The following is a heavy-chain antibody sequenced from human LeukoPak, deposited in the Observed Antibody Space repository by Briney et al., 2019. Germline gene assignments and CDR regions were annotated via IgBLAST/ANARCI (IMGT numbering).Heavy chain of an antibody. CDR2: IIPIFGTA. V-gene: IGHV1-69*13. J-gene: IGHJ6*02. Sequence: SVKVSCKASGGTFSSYAVSWVRQAPGQGLEWMGGIIPIFGTANYAQKFQGRVTITADESTSTAYMELSSLRSEDTAVYYCARYCSSTSCYTADYYYGMDVWGQGTTVTVSS. D-gene: IGHD2-2*02. CDR1: GGTFSSYA. CDR3: ARYCSSTSCYTADYYYGMDV.